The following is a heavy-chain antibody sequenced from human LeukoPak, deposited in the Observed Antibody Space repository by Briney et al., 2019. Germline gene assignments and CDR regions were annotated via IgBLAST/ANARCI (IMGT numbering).Heavy chain of an antibody. V-gene: IGHV5-51*01. CDR3: ARRGDGDNSAIRSFDY. CDR1: GYSFTSYW. Sequence: GESLKISCKGSGYSFTSYWIAWVRQMPGEGLEWMGAIYPGGSDTRYSPSFQGQDTISADKSISTAYLQWSSLKASDTAMYYCARRGDGDNSAIRSFDYWGQGTLVIVSS. CDR2: IYPGGSDT. D-gene: IGHD5-24*01. J-gene: IGHJ4*02.